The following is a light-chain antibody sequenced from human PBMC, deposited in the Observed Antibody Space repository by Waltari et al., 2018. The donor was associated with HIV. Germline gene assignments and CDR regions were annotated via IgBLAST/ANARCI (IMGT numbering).Light chain of an antibody. V-gene: IGLV2-8*01. Sequence: QSALTQPPSASGSPGQSVTISCTGTSSAVGGYNYVSWYRHHPGKAPKRMIYEVSKRPSGVPDRFSGSKSGNTASLTVSGLQAEDEADYYCSSYAGSNNLVFGGGTKLTVL. J-gene: IGLJ2*01. CDR2: EVS. CDR1: SSAVGGYNY. CDR3: SSYAGSNNLV.